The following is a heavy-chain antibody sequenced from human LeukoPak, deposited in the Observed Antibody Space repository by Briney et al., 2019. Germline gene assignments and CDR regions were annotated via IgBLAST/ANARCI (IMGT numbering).Heavy chain of an antibody. D-gene: IGHD6-19*01. Sequence: GGSLRLSCAASGFTFSNAWMSWVRQAPAKGLEWVGRIKSKTDYGTTDYAAPVKDRFTISRDDSKNTLYLQMNSLKTEDTAVYFCTTKSAVAGIIDYWGQGTLVTVSS. J-gene: IGHJ4*02. CDR3: TTKSAVAGIIDY. CDR2: IKSKTDYGTT. V-gene: IGHV3-15*01. CDR1: GFTFSNAW.